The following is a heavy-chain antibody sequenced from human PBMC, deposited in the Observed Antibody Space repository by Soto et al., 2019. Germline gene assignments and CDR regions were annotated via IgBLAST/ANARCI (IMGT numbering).Heavy chain of an antibody. V-gene: IGHV3-21*06. CDR2: ISSSGTSI. J-gene: IGHJ6*02. CDR1: GFVFSGYS. CDR3: VRDAAFYDDSGQQRHYGMDV. Sequence: EVQLVESGGGPVKPGGSLRLSCVASGFVFSGYSMNWVRQAPGTGLEWVSNISSSGTSISYPDSLQGRFTISRDNAKNALYLQMSNLRAEDTAVYYCVRDAAFYDDSGQQRHYGMDVWGQGTTVTVSS. D-gene: IGHD3-22*01.